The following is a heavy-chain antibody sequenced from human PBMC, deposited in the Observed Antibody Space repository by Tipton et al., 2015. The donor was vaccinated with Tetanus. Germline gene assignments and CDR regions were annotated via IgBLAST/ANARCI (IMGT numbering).Heavy chain of an antibody. Sequence: TLSLTCTVSGGSLSTFYWNWIRQPAGKGLEWIGRIYSSGSTNYNPSLKSRVTMSIDTSKNQFSLGLTSATAADTAVYYCARDFRERSGTYFSYYYTMDVWGQGTTVTVSS. J-gene: IGHJ6*02. V-gene: IGHV4-4*07. CDR1: GGSLSTFY. CDR3: ARDFRERSGTYFSYYYTMDV. CDR2: IYSSGST. D-gene: IGHD1-26*01.